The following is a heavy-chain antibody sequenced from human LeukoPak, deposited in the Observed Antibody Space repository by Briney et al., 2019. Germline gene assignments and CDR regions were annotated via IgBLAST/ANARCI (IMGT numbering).Heavy chain of an antibody. CDR3: AIDPVWFGELLQKHDAFDI. Sequence: SETLSLTCTVSGYSISSGYLWGWIRQPPGKGLEWIGSIDGSGTSYYNPSIKSRVTISVDTSKNQFSLKLSSVTAADTAVYYCAIDPVWFGELLQKHDAFDIWGQGTMVTVSS. D-gene: IGHD3-10*01. CDR1: GYSISSGYL. CDR2: IDGSGTS. V-gene: IGHV4-38-2*02. J-gene: IGHJ3*02.